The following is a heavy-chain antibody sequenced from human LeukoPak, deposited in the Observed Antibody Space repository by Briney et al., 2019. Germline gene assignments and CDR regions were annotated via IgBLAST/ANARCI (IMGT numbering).Heavy chain of an antibody. V-gene: IGHV3-23*01. CDR1: GFTFRHYD. CDR3: ARESYCSGGSCYSGRAFDI. J-gene: IGHJ3*02. Sequence: PGGSLRLSCVASGFTFRHYDMSWVRQAPGKGLEWVSSINTSGGSTYYADSVKGRFTISRDNAKNTLYLQMNSLRAEDTAVYYCARESYCSGGSCYSGRAFDIWGQGTMVTVSS. D-gene: IGHD2-15*01. CDR2: INTSGGST.